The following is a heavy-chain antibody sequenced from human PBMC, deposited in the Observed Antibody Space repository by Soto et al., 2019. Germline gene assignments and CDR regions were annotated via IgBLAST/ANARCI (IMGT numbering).Heavy chain of an antibody. Sequence: GESLKISCKASGYNFTAFWIHWVRQMPGKGLEWLGKIDPSDSYTNYSPSFEGHVTISTDNSITTAYLQWSSLRASDTALYFCARVHKNWFDSWAQGTMVTSPQ. J-gene: IGHJ5*01. CDR1: GYNFTAFW. CDR3: ARVHKNWFDS. CDR2: IDPSDSYT. V-gene: IGHV5-10-1*01.